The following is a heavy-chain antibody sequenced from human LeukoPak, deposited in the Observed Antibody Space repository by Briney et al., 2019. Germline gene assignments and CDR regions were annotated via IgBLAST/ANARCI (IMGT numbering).Heavy chain of an antibody. CDR1: GYTLTELS. CDR2: FDPEDGET. J-gene: IGHJ6*03. Sequence: ASVKVSCKVSGYTLTELSMHWVRQAPGKGLEWMGGFDPEDGETIYAQKFQGRVTMTEDTSTDTAYMELSSLRSEDTAVYYCATIAAAAQGHPGGYYYNYMDVWGKGTTVTVSS. D-gene: IGHD6-13*01. V-gene: IGHV1-24*01. CDR3: ATIAAAAQGHPGGYYYNYMDV.